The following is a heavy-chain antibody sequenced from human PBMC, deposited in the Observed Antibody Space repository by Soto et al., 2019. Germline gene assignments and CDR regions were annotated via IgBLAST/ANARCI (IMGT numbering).Heavy chain of an antibody. Sequence: QVQLVESGGGVVQPGRSLRLSCAASGFTFSSYGMHWVRQAPGKGPEWVAVISYDGSNKYYADSVKGRFTISRDNSKNTLYLQMNSLRAEDTAVYYCAKTRYEYYYYGMDVWGQGTTVTVSS. CDR3: AKTRYEYYYYGMDV. V-gene: IGHV3-30*18. CDR2: ISYDGSNK. J-gene: IGHJ6*02. D-gene: IGHD3-3*01. CDR1: GFTFSSYG.